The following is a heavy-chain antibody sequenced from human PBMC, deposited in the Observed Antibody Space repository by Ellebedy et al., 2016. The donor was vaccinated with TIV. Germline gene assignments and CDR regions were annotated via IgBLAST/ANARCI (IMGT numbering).Heavy chain of an antibody. CDR2: ITHNADTT. CDR1: GFTFSDYF. CDR3: TTKLFGEDHNY. D-gene: IGHD3-10*02. J-gene: IGHJ4*02. V-gene: IGHV3-11*04. Sequence: GESLKISCAASGFTFSDYFMTWIRQAPGKGLEWISYITHNADTTYYADSVKGRFTISKDNAKNSLYLQMNSLRAEDTAVYYCTTKLFGEDHNYWGQGTLVTVSS.